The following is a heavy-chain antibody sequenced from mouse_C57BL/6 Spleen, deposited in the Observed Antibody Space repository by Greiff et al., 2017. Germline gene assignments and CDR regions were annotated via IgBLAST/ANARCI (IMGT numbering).Heavy chain of an antibody. Sequence: VQLQQSGPGLVKPSQSLSLTCSVTGYSITSGYYWNWIRQFPGNKLEWMGYISYDGSNNYNPSLKNRISITRDTSKNQFFLKLNSVTTEDTATYYWARDVYGSSSRFANWGQGTLVTVSA. J-gene: IGHJ3*01. D-gene: IGHD1-1*01. CDR1: GYSITSGYY. CDR2: ISYDGSN. CDR3: ARDVYGSSSRFAN. V-gene: IGHV3-6*01.